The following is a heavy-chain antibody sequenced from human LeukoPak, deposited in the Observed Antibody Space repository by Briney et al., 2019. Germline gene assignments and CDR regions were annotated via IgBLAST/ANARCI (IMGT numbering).Heavy chain of an antibody. V-gene: IGHV4-30-4*01. Sequence: NPSQTLSLTCTVPGASIRSGDYYWSWIRQPPGKGLEWIGYIYDSGSTYYNPSLKSRITISVDTSENRFSLKLSSVTATDTAVYYCARDCSGGSCYGAFDIWGQGTMVTVSS. J-gene: IGHJ3*02. D-gene: IGHD2-15*01. CDR3: ARDCSGGSCYGAFDI. CDR2: IYDSGST. CDR1: GASIRSGDYY.